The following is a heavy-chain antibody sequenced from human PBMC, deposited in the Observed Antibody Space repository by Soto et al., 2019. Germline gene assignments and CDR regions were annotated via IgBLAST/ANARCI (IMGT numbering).Heavy chain of an antibody. CDR2: IYSAGST. V-gene: IGHV3-53*01. D-gene: IGHD6-6*01. Sequence: GGSLRLSCAVSGLTVSRTQMSWVRQAPGKGLQWVSVIYSAGSTYYANAVKGRFTISRDISENKIFLELNGLTVDDTAVYYCARAREKEYSSSIFFDYWGRGTVVTVSS. CDR1: GLTVSRTQ. J-gene: IGHJ4*01. CDR3: ARAREKEYSSSIFFDY.